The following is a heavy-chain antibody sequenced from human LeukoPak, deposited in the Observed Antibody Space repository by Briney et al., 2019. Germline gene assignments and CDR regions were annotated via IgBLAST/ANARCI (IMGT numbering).Heavy chain of an antibody. CDR3: ARAFPDYYDSSGYYPDAFDI. D-gene: IGHD3-22*01. Sequence: GGSLRLSCAASGFTVSSNYMSWVRQAPGKGLEWVSVIYSGGSTYYADSVKGRFTISRDNSKNTLYLQTNSLRAEDTAVYYCARAFPDYYDSSGYYPDAFDIWGQGTMVTVSS. V-gene: IGHV3-66*01. CDR2: IYSGGST. J-gene: IGHJ3*02. CDR1: GFTVSSNY.